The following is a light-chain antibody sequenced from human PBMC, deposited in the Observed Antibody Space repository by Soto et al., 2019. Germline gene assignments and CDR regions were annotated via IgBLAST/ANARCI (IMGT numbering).Light chain of an antibody. CDR2: KAS. Sequence: DIQMTQSPSTLSASVGDRVTITCPASQTISSWLAWYQQKPGKAPKLLIYKASSLESGVPSRFSGSGSGTEFTLTISSLQPDDFATYYCQQYNSPYTFGQGTKLEIK. V-gene: IGKV1-5*03. CDR3: QQYNSPYT. CDR1: QTISSW. J-gene: IGKJ2*01.